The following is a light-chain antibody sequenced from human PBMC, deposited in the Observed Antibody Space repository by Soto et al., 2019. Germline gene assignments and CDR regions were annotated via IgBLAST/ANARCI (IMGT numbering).Light chain of an antibody. Sequence: EIVMTQSPATLSVSPGERATLSCTASHYIYSNVAWFQQKPGQAPRLLIDDATCRATGIPARFSASGSGTDFPLTNNSLEPGDFAVYYCQQRYNWLLTFGGGTKVDIK. J-gene: IGKJ4*01. CDR1: HYIYSN. CDR3: QQRYNWLLT. CDR2: DAT. V-gene: IGKV3D-15*01.